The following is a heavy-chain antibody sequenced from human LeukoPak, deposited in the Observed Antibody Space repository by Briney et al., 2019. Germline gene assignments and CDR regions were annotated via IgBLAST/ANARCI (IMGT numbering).Heavy chain of an antibody. Sequence: ASVKVSCKASGYTFTGYYMHWVRQAPGQGLEWMGWINPNSGGTNYAQNFQGRVTMTRDTSISTAYIELSSLRSDDTALYFCARGDSGWSPFDYWGQGTLVTVSS. CDR3: ARGDSGWSPFDY. CDR1: GYTFTGYY. V-gene: IGHV1-2*02. J-gene: IGHJ4*02. D-gene: IGHD6-19*01. CDR2: INPNSGGT.